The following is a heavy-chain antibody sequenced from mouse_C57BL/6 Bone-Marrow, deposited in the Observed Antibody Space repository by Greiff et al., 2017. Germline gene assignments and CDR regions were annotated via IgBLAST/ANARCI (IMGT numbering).Heavy chain of an antibody. V-gene: IGHV1-55*01. J-gene: IGHJ4*01. CDR1: GYTFTSYW. CDR3: ARIYYSNSYAMDY. CDR2: IYPGSGST. D-gene: IGHD2-5*01. Sequence: VQLQQPGAELVKPGASVKMSCKASGYTFTSYWITWVKQRPGQGLEWIGDIYPGSGSTNYNEKFKSKATLTVDTSSSTAYMQLSSLTSEDSAVYYCARIYYSNSYAMDYWGQGTSVTVSS.